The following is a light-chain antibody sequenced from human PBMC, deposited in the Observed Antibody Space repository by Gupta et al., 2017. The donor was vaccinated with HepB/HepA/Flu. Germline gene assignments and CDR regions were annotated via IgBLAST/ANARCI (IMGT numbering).Light chain of an antibody. J-gene: IGKJ1*01. CDR2: AAS. CDR1: QSISSY. Sequence: DIHMTQSPSSLSASVGDRVTITCRASQSISSYLNWYQQKPGKAPKLLIYAASSLQSGVPSRFSGSGSGTDFTLTISSLQPEDFATYYCQQRDSTPWTFGQGTKVEIK. V-gene: IGKV1-39*01. CDR3: QQRDSTPWT.